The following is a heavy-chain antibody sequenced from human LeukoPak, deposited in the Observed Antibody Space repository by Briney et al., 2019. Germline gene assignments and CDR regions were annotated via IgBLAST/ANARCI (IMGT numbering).Heavy chain of an antibody. J-gene: IGHJ3*02. CDR3: ARVYDSSGYYSNDAFDI. V-gene: IGHV4-39*01. CDR1: GGSISSSSYY. CDR2: FYYSGST. Sequence: SETLSLTCTVSGGSISSSSYYWGWIRQPPGKGLEWIGSFYYSGSTYYNPSLKSRVTISVDTSKKQFSLKLSSVTAADTAVYYCARVYDSSGYYSNDAFDIWGQGTMVTVSS. D-gene: IGHD3-22*01.